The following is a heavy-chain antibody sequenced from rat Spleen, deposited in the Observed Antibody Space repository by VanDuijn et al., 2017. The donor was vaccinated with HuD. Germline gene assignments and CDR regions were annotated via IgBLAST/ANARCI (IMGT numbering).Heavy chain of an antibody. CDR1: GFTYSNYV. Sequence: EVQLVESGGSLVQPGRSLKLSCAASGFTYSNYVMAWVRQAPTKGLEWVASISTGGGNTYYRDSVKGRFTISTDNAKSTLSLQMDSLRSEDTATYYCARRHYGYTDYFDYWGQGVMVTVSS. CDR3: ARRHYGYTDYFDY. J-gene: IGHJ2*01. V-gene: IGHV5S23*01. CDR2: ISTGGGNT. D-gene: IGHD1-9*01.